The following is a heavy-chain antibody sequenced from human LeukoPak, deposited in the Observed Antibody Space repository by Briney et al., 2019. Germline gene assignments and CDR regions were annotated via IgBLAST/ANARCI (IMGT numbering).Heavy chain of an antibody. Sequence: GSLRLSCAASGFTFSSYAMSWIRQPPGKGLEWVGYIYYSGSTNYNPSLKSRVTISVDTSKNQFSLKLSSVTAADTAVYYCARLPYYYDSSGYYIFDYWGQGTLVTVSS. CDR1: GFTFSSYA. J-gene: IGHJ4*02. V-gene: IGHV4-59*08. D-gene: IGHD3-22*01. CDR3: ARLPYYYDSSGYYIFDY. CDR2: IYYSGST.